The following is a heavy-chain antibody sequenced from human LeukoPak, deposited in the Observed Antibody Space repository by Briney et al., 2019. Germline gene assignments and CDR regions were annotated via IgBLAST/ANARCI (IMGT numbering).Heavy chain of an antibody. Sequence: PGGSLRLSGSVSGFVFTIYNMYWVHQAPGKGPEYFSTISGSGNGFSIYYADSVKGRFTISRDNSKNIVYLQMNGLRSEDTAVYYCVKDFGRVRGTPDSWGQGTLVTVSS. CDR2: ISGSGNGFSI. D-gene: IGHD3-16*01. J-gene: IGHJ4*02. V-gene: IGHV3-64D*06. CDR1: GFVFTIYN. CDR3: VKDFGRVRGTPDS.